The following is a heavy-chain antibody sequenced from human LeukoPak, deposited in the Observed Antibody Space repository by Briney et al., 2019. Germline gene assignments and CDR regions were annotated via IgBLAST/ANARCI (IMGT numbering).Heavy chain of an antibody. Sequence: GEFLKISCKGSGYSFTCYWIGWVRQLPGKGLELMGIIYPGDSDTRYSPSFQGQVTISADKSISTAYLQWSSLKTSDTAMYYCARRSGSYSDYWGQGTLVTVSS. V-gene: IGHV5-51*01. CDR2: IYPGDSDT. D-gene: IGHD1-26*01. CDR3: ARRSGSYSDY. CDR1: GYSFTCYW. J-gene: IGHJ4*02.